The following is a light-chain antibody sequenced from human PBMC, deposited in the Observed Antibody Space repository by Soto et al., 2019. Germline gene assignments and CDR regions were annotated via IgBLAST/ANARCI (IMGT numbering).Light chain of an antibody. CDR3: QDYNSWT. CDR1: QSISTW. V-gene: IGKV1-5*03. CDR2: KAS. J-gene: IGKJ1*01. Sequence: DIQMTQSPSTLSASVGDRVTITCRASQSISTWLSWYQQKPGKAPKVLIYKASNLQSWVSSRFSGSGSGTEFTLTISSLQPDDFATYYCQDYNSWTFGQGTKVDIK.